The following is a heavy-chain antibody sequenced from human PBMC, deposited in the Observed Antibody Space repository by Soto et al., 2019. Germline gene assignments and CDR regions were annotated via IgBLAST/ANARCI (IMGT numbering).Heavy chain of an antibody. J-gene: IGHJ6*04. CDR3: AREGGNTPMVWNGLDV. CDR2: INPNSGGT. V-gene: IGHV1-2*04. CDR1: GYTFTGYY. D-gene: IGHD5-18*01. Sequence: GASVKVSCKASGYTFTGYYMHWVRQAPGEGLEWMGWINPNSGGTNYAQKFQGWVTMTRDTSISTAYMELSRLRSDDTAVYYCAREGGNTPMVWNGLDVGGKGPTATASS.